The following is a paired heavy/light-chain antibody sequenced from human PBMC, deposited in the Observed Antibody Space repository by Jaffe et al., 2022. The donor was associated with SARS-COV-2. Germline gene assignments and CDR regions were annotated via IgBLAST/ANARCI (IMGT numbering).Light chain of an antibody. CDR1: QIIYHGFNNRNY. CDR2: WAS. CDR3: HQYYTSLQT. V-gene: IGKV4-1*01. J-gene: IGKJ2*01. Sequence: EIVMTQSPDSLTVSLGERATINCKSSQIIYHGFNNRNYLTWYQQRPGRPPKLLISWASTRESGVPDRFSGSGSGTDFTLTISSVQSEDVAVYYCHQYYTSLQTFGQGTKLEIK.
Heavy chain of an antibody. CDR3: AKGGPTGSQLGGILDH. V-gene: IGHV3-74*01. CDR1: GFSFSTSY. D-gene: IGHD1-26*01. J-gene: IGHJ4*02. CDR2: LDGDDSNI. Sequence: EVQLVESGGALVQPGGSLRLSCAASGFSFSTSYMHWVRQVPGKGLVWISRLDGDDSNINYADAVKGRFTISRDNAKNTLYLQMESLRVEDTAVYYCAKGGPTGSQLGGILDHWGQGTLVTVSS.